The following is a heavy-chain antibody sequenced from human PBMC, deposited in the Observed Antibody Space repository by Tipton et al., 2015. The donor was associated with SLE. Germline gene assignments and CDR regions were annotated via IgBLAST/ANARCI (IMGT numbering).Heavy chain of an antibody. Sequence: SLRPSCAASGFTFSSYGMHWVRQAPGKGLEWVSGISWNSGSIGYADSVKGRFTISRDNAKNSLYLQMNSLRVEDTAVYYCAREGGGTDYWGQGTLVTVSS. CDR3: AREGGGTDY. J-gene: IGHJ4*02. V-gene: IGHV3-9*01. CDR2: ISWNSGSI. CDR1: GFTFSSYG. D-gene: IGHD3-16*01.